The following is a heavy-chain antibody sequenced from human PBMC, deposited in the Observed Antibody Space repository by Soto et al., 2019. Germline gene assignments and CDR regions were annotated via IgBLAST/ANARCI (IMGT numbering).Heavy chain of an antibody. D-gene: IGHD6-19*01. J-gene: IGHJ4*02. Sequence: QLQLQESGPGLVKPSETLSLTCTVSGGSISSSSYYWGWIRQPPGKGLEWIGSIYYSGSTYYNPSLKSRVTISVDTSKNQFSLKLSPVTAADTAVDYCARLGGYSSGTFDYWGQGTLVTVSS. V-gene: IGHV4-39*01. CDR2: IYYSGST. CDR1: GGSISSSSYY. CDR3: ARLGGYSSGTFDY.